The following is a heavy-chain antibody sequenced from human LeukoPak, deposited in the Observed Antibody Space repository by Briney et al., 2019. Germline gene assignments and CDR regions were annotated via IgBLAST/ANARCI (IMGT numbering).Heavy chain of an antibody. CDR2: IYYSGST. D-gene: IGHD2-2*02. CDR3: YTTSGGRPH. CDR1: GVSISNSSDY. J-gene: IGHJ4*02. V-gene: IGHV4-39*01. Sequence: GTLSLTCTVSGVSISNSSDYWGCIRHPPGKGLEWIVSIYYSGSTYYNPSVKSRVTISADTFRNQFSLNLSSVTAADTAVYYCYTTSGGRPHWGQGTLVTVSS.